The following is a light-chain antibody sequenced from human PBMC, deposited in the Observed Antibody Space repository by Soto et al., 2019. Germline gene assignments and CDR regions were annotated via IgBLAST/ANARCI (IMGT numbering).Light chain of an antibody. Sequence: GSNTVHWYQHLPGTAPKLIIYGNNQRPSGVPDRFSGSTSGTSASLAISGLRSEDGSDYYCATWDDSLNGYVFGTGTKVTVL. V-gene: IGLV1-44*01. CDR2: GNN. J-gene: IGLJ1*01. CDR3: ATWDDSLNGYV. CDR1: GSNT.